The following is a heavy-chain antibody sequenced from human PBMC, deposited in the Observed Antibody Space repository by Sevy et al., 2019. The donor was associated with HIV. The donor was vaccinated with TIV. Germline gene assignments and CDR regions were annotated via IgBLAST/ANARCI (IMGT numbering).Heavy chain of an antibody. CDR2: IIPIFGTA. J-gene: IGHJ4*02. CDR3: ARAYDSSGLTDY. D-gene: IGHD3-22*01. Sequence: ASVKVSCKASGGTFSSYAISWVRQAPGQGLEWMGGIIPIFGTANYAQRFQGRVTITADESTSTAYMELSSLRSEDTAVYYCARAYDSSGLTDYWGQGTLVTVSS. V-gene: IGHV1-69*13. CDR1: GGTFSSYA.